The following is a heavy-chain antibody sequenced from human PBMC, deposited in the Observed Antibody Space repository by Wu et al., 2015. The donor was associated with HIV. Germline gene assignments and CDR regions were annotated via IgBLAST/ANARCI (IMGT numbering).Heavy chain of an antibody. CDR3: ARDGSPNWNPEGLHFDY. CDR2: VIPLSRSA. CDR1: GDTFSYSA. D-gene: IGHD1-20*01. Sequence: QVQLVQSGTEGKKPGSSVKVSCKASGDTFSYSAISWVRQAPGQGLEWMGRVIPLSRSAYYAPHFHGRVTITADESTHTAFMEMSGLRSEDTAVYYCARDGSPNWNPEGLHFDYWGQGTLVIASS. V-gene: IGHV1-69*13. J-gene: IGHJ4*02.